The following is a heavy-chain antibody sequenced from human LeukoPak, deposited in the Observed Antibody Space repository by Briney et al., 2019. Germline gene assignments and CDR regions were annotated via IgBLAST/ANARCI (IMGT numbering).Heavy chain of an antibody. D-gene: IGHD5-18*01. Sequence: GESLKISCKGSGHSFFGYWVAWVRKMPGKGLEWMGIVYPDDSNTRYSPSFRGQVTMSADKSISTAFLQWSSLQASDTAMYYCARVQGYFHAESLSFDYWGQGTQVTVSS. V-gene: IGHV5-51*01. J-gene: IGHJ4*02. CDR2: VYPDDSNT. CDR3: ARVQGYFHAESLSFDY. CDR1: GHSFFGYW.